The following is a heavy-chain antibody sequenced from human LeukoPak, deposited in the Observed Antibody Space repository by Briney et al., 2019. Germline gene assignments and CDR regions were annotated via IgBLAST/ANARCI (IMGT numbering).Heavy chain of an antibody. CDR2: IIPIFGTA. Sequence: SVKVSCKASGGTFSSYAISWVRQAPGQGLEWMGGIIPIFGTANYAQKSQGRVTITADKSTSTAYMELSSLRSEDTAVYYCAVVVAATLYYFDYWGQGTLVTVSS. D-gene: IGHD2-15*01. CDR1: GGTFSSYA. V-gene: IGHV1-69*06. J-gene: IGHJ4*02. CDR3: AVVVAATLYYFDY.